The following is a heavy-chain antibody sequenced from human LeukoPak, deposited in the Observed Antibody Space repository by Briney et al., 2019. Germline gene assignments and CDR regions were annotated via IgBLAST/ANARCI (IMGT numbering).Heavy chain of an antibody. V-gene: IGHV4-39*07. CDR1: GNSISSSDYY. CDR3: ARDRTTVFDAFDI. J-gene: IGHJ3*02. CDR2: IYYNGSN. Sequence: SETLSLTCIVSGNSISSSDYYWARIRQPPGKGLEWIGSIYYNGSNYYSPSLKSRVTISVDTSKNQFSLKLSSVTAADTAVYYCARDRTTVFDAFDIWGQGTMVTVSS. D-gene: IGHD4-17*01.